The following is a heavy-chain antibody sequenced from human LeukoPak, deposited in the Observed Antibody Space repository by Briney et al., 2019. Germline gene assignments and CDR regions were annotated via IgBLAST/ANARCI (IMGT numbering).Heavy chain of an antibody. Sequence: SETLSLTCAVYGGSFSGFHWSWIRQPPGKGLEWIAEINHSGSTNYNPSLKSRVTISVDTSKNQFSLKLSSVTAADTAVYYCARDNWNYGRSSRRWFDPWGQGTLVTVSS. CDR1: GGSFSGFH. D-gene: IGHD1-7*01. V-gene: IGHV4-34*01. J-gene: IGHJ5*02. CDR2: INHSGST. CDR3: ARDNWNYGRSSRRWFDP.